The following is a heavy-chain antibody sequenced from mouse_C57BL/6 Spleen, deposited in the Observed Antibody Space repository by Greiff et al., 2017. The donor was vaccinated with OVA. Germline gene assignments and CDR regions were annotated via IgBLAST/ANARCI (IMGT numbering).Heavy chain of an antibody. CDR3: ARSDYGSSYPYYVDD. CDR1: GYAFSSYW. V-gene: IGHV1-80*01. CDR2: IYPGDGDT. Sequence: QVQLQQSGAELVKPGASVKISCKASGYAFSSYWMNWVKQRPGKGLEWIGQIYPGDGDTNYNGKFKGKATLTADKSSSTAYMQLSSLTSEDSAVYFCARSDYGSSYPYYVDDWGQGTTLTVSS. J-gene: IGHJ2*01. D-gene: IGHD1-1*01.